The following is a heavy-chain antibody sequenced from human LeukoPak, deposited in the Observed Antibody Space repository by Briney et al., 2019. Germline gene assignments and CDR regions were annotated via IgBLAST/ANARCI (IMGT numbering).Heavy chain of an antibody. V-gene: IGHV1-2*02. CDR2: INPNSGCT. Sequence: ASVKVSCKASGCTFTGYYMHWVRQAPGQGLEWMGWINPNSGCTNYAQKFQGRVTMTRDTSISTAYMELSRLRSDDTAVYYCARDPGASVVAATHWFDPWGQGTLVTVSS. CDR1: GCTFTGYY. D-gene: IGHD2-15*01. CDR3: ARDPGASVVAATHWFDP. J-gene: IGHJ5*02.